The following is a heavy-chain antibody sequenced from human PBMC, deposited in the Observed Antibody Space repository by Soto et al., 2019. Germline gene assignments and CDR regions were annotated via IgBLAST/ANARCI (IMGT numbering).Heavy chain of an antibody. Sequence: ASVKVSFKASGYNFMPYGVNWVRQAPGQGLEWMGWISPWKGNTNYAQSFQGRVTMTTDTSTSTAYMELRSLRSDDTAVYYCARRGSQQRNWFDPWGQGTLVTVSS. CDR3: ARRGSQQRNWFDP. CDR1: GYNFMPYG. D-gene: IGHD2-15*01. V-gene: IGHV1-18*04. J-gene: IGHJ5*02. CDR2: ISPWKGNT.